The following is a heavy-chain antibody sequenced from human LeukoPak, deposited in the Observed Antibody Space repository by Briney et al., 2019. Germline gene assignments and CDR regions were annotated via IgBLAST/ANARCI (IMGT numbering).Heavy chain of an antibody. CDR3: ASSHENDYGDFLGY. CDR1: GFTFSSYG. Sequence: PGGSLRLSCEASGFTFSSYGMHWFRQAPGRGLEWVAFIRYDGSNKYYADSVKGRFTISRDNSKNTLYLQMNSLRAEDTAVYYCASSHENDYGDFLGYWGQGTLVTVSS. J-gene: IGHJ4*02. D-gene: IGHD4-17*01. CDR2: IRYDGSNK. V-gene: IGHV3-30*02.